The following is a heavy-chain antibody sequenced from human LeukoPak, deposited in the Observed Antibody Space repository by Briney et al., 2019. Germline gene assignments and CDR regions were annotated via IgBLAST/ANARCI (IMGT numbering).Heavy chain of an antibody. CDR3: ARLGLGTGPT. Sequence: RASETLSLTCTVSGGSISTANYYWGWVRQPPGKGLEWIGEINHSGSTNYNPSLKSRVTISVDTSKNQFSLKLSSVTAADTAVYYCARLGLGTGPTWGQGTLVTVSS. CDR2: INHSGST. J-gene: IGHJ5*02. V-gene: IGHV4-39*07. CDR1: GGSISTANYY. D-gene: IGHD7-27*01.